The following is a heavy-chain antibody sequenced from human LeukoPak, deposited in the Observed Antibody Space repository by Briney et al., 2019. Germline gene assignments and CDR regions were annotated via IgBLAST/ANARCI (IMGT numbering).Heavy chain of an antibody. Sequence: ASVTVSFKASGYSFIDHYIHWVRQAPGQGLEWMGWSNPNSGFTDYAQKFQGRVTLTRDTSISTAYMELSRLTFDDTAVYYCARDGAFDIWGQGTMVTVSS. CDR1: GYSFIDHY. CDR2: SNPNSGFT. V-gene: IGHV1-2*02. J-gene: IGHJ3*02. CDR3: ARDGAFDI.